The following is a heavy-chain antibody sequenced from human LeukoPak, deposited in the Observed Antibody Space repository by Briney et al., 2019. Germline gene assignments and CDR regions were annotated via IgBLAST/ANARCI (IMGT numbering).Heavy chain of an antibody. Sequence: ASVKVSCKASGYTFTGYYMHWVRQAPAPGLEWMGWINPNSGGTNYAQKFQGRVTMTRDTSISTAYMELSRLRSDDTAVYYCARGYSYYYYYMDVWGKGTTVTVSS. CDR1: GYTFTGYY. D-gene: IGHD4-11*01. CDR2: INPNSGGT. J-gene: IGHJ6*03. V-gene: IGHV1-2*02. CDR3: ARGYSYYYYYMDV.